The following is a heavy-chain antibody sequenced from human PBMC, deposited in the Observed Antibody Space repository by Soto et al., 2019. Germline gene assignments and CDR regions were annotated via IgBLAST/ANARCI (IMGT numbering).Heavy chain of an antibody. CDR3: AYIXGTTLFRGVLVFNYFEY. D-gene: IGHD3-10*01. CDR2: IYWDDDK. Sequence: SGPTLVNPTQTLTLTCSFSGFSLSTSGVGVAWIRQPPGKALEWLAVIYWDDDKRYSPSLNGRLTVTKDTSKDQVVLRMTNVDPVDTATYYCAYIXGTTLFRGVLVFNYFEYWSQGTLVTVSS. J-gene: IGHJ4*02. V-gene: IGHV2-5*02. CDR1: GFSLSTSGVG.